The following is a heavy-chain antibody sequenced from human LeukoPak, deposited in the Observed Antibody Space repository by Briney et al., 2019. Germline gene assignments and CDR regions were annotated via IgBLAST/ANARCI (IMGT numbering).Heavy chain of an antibody. D-gene: IGHD6-6*01. CDR1: GGSISRYH. J-gene: IGHJ3*02. CDR2: IHYSGIT. V-gene: IGHV4-59*08. CDR3: VKAAPGPHDAFDI. Sequence: PSETLSLTCTVSGGSISRYHWNWIRQPPGKALEWIGDIHYSGITNYNPSLKSRVTISLNTSKKQFSLRLTSVTAADTAVYYCVKAAPGPHDAFDIWGQGTVVTVSS.